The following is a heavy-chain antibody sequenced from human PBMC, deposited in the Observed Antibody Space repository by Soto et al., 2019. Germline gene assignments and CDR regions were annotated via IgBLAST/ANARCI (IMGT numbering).Heavy chain of an antibody. CDR3: ARDYTAAAGYGMDV. V-gene: IGHV1-69*13. CDR1: GGTFSSYA. D-gene: IGHD6-13*01. J-gene: IGHJ6*02. Sequence: GASVKVSCKASGGTFSSYAISWVRQAPGQGLEWMGGIIPIFGTANYAQKFQGRVTLYLQMNSLRAEDTAVYYCARDYTAAAGYGMDVWDQGTTVTVSS. CDR2: IIPIFGTA.